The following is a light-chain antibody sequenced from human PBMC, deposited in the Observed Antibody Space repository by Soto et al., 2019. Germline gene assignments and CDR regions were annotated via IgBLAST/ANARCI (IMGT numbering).Light chain of an antibody. J-gene: IGKJ1*01. CDR2: SAS. CDR3: QQYYSLPWT. Sequence: DVQMTQSPSSLSASVGDRVTIACRASQRVSKCVNWYQQKPGKVPDLLIYSASTLESGVPSRFSGSGSGTDFTLTISNLQPEDFATYYCQQYYSLPWTFGQGTKVE. CDR1: QRVSKC. V-gene: IGKV1-39*01.